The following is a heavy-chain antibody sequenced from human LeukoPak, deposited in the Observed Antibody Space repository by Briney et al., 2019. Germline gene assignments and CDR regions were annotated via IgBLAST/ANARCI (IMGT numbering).Heavy chain of an antibody. D-gene: IGHD3-22*01. Sequence: PSETLSLTCSVSGASIRDYYWNWIRQPAGKGLEWIGRVYTSGSTNYNPSLRGRATMSVDTSKNQLSLKVTSVTAADTAVYYCVKDYYYYDSNGYYVNDGFDTWGQGTMVIVSP. J-gene: IGHJ3*02. CDR2: VYTSGST. V-gene: IGHV4-4*07. CDR1: GASIRDYY. CDR3: VKDYYYYDSNGYYVNDGFDT.